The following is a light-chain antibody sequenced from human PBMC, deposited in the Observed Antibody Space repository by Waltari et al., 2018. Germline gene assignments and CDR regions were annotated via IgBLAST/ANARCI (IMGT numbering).Light chain of an antibody. CDR2: EAS. Sequence: EIVMTQSPGTLSVSPGDRVTLSCRASQSVSTKLAWYQKKPGQPPRLLIYEASRRATGIPTRFSGSGSGTEFTLTISSLQSEDCAVYLCQQYNDWPPLTFGGGTKVEIK. CDR1: QSVSTK. CDR3: QQYNDWPPLT. V-gene: IGKV3-15*01. J-gene: IGKJ4*01.